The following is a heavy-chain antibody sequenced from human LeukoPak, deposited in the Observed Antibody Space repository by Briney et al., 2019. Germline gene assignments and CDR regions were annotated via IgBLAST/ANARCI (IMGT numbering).Heavy chain of an antibody. Sequence: GSLRLSCAASGFTFSSYSMNWVRQAPGKGLDWVSGINWNGGSTGYADSVKGRFTISRDNAKNSLYLQMNSLRAEDTALYHCARGGSGYSSSWFSDWGQGTLVTVSS. CDR1: GFTFSSYS. CDR3: ARGGSGYSSSWFSD. V-gene: IGHV3-20*01. D-gene: IGHD6-13*01. J-gene: IGHJ4*02. CDR2: INWNGGST.